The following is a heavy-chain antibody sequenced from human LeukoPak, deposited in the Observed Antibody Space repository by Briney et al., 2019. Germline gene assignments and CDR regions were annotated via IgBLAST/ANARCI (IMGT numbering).Heavy chain of an antibody. CDR3: ARKLGLRPHNWFAP. CDR1: GGSFSGYY. V-gene: IGHV4-34*01. J-gene: IGHJ5*02. CDR2: INNSEST. D-gene: IGHD5-12*01. Sequence: SETLSLTCALYGGSFSGYYWSWIRQPPAKGLEWIGEINNSESTNYNPSLKSRVTISVYTSKNQYPLKPGSEPAADTAVCYCARKLGLRPHNWFAPRRGGAHVSVSS.